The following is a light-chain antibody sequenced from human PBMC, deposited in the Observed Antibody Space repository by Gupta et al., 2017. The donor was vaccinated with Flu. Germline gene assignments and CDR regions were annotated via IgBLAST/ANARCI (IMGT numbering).Light chain of an antibody. CDR2: GAS. Sequence: EIVVTQSPGSLSLSPGERATLSCRASQSVSSASLPWYQQKAGQAPRLLIYGASSKAAGIPDRFSGGGWGTDFTLTISRQEAEDVAVYYCQEYGSSRTFGQGTKVEIK. CDR1: QSVSSAS. V-gene: IGKV3-20*01. CDR3: QEYGSSRT. J-gene: IGKJ1*01.